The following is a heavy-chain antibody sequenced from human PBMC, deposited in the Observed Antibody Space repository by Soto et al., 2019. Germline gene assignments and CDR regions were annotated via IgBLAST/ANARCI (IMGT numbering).Heavy chain of an antibody. J-gene: IGHJ5*02. Sequence: QVQLQESGPGLVKPSETLSLTCTVSGGSISSYYWSWIRQPPGKGLEWIGYIYYSGSTNYNPSLTSRVTISVDTSKNQFSLKLSSVTAADTAVYYCAASRDYGDYGWFDPWGQGTLVTVSS. CDR3: AASRDYGDYGWFDP. D-gene: IGHD4-17*01. CDR2: IYYSGST. CDR1: GGSISSYY. V-gene: IGHV4-59*08.